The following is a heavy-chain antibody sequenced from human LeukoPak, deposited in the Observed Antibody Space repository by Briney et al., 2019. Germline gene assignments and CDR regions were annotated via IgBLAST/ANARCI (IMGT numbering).Heavy chain of an antibody. D-gene: IGHD6-13*01. Sequence: SETLSLTCTVSGGSISSSSYYWGWIRQPPGKGLEWIGSIYYSGSTYYNPSLKSRVTISVDTSKNQFSLRLSSVTAADTAVYYCARQTASIAAAGANNDYWGQGTLVTVSS. CDR3: ARQTASIAAAGANNDY. CDR1: GGSISSSSYY. CDR2: IYYSGST. J-gene: IGHJ4*02. V-gene: IGHV4-39*01.